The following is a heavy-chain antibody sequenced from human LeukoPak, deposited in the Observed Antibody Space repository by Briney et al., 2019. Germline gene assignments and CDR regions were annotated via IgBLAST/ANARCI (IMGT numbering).Heavy chain of an antibody. Sequence: GGSLRLSCAASGFTFSSYAMSWVRQAPGKGLEWVSSITGTGDITHYADSVKGRFTLSRDNSKNTLYLQMSRLRAENTAFYYCAKHRGRHYFHYYAMDVWGQGTTVTVSS. CDR2: ITGTGDIT. CDR3: AKHRGRHYFHYYAMDV. V-gene: IGHV3-23*01. CDR1: GFTFSSYA. J-gene: IGHJ6*02.